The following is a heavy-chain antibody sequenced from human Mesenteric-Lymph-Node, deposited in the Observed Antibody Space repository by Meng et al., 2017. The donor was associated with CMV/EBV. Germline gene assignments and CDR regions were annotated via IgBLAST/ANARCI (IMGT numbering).Heavy chain of an antibody. V-gene: IGHV1-46*01. Sequence: GNNFMTYSVHWVRQAPGQGLEWMGRVDPDGGDTRYSQKFKGRVSMTRNTSTGTVYMELSSLTSDDTAVYYCARDGQYSGYDWGIGYWGQGTLVTVSS. CDR3: ARDGQYSGYDWGIGY. CDR2: VDPDGGDT. CDR1: GNNFMTYS. D-gene: IGHD5-12*01. J-gene: IGHJ4*02.